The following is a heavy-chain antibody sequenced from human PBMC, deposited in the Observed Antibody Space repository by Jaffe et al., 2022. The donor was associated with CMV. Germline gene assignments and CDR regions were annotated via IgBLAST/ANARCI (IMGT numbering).Heavy chain of an antibody. Sequence: EVQLVQSGAELKKPGESLKISCQGSGYTFTNYWIGWVRQMPGKGLEWMGVIYPGDSDTKYSPSFQGQVTMSADKSISTAYLQWSSLKASDTAVYYCARPSGERGLFFRKKSYQYTLDVWGQGTTVTVSS. CDR3: ARPSGERGLFFRKKSYQYTLDV. V-gene: IGHV5-51*01. D-gene: IGHD1-1*01. CDR1: GYTFTNYW. CDR2: IYPGDSDT. J-gene: IGHJ6*02.